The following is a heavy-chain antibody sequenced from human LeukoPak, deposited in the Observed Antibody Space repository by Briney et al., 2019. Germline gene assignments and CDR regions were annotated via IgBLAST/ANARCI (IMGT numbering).Heavy chain of an antibody. D-gene: IGHD5-18*01. CDR1: GSIFSNHG. CDR3: AREGGLQLWGFGY. J-gene: IGHJ4*02. CDR2: VSPNGETA. Sequence: PGGTLRLSCAASGSIFSNHGMNWVRQPPGKGLEWVSGVSPNGETAYYADSVKGRFTISRDNAKNSLYLQMNSLRAEDTAVYYCAREGGLQLWGFGYWGQGTLVTVSS. V-gene: IGHV3-48*04.